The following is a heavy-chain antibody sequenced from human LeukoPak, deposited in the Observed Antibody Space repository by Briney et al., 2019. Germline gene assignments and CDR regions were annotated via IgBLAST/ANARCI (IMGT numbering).Heavy chain of an antibody. V-gene: IGHV3-30*03. CDR3: AREDRLVGGSYFLFDY. CDR2: ISYDGSNK. Sequence: PGGSLRLSCAASGFTFSSYGMHWVRQAPGKGLEWVAVISYDGSNKYYADSVKGRFTISRDNSKNTLYLQMNSLRAEDTAVYYCAREDRLVGGSYFLFDYWGQGTLVTVSS. J-gene: IGHJ4*02. D-gene: IGHD1-26*01. CDR1: GFTFSSYG.